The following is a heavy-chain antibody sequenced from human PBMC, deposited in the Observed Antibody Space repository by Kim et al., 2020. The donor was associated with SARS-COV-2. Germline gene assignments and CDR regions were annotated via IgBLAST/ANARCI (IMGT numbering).Heavy chain of an antibody. V-gene: IGHV3-64D*06. CDR1: GFTFSSYS. J-gene: IGHJ2*01. CDR3: VKQRISGDWYFDL. CDR2: ISTNGDNT. Sequence: GGSLRLSCSASGFTFSSYSMKWVRQAPGRGLEYVSAISTNGDNTYYADSVKGRFTISRDNSKNTLYLQMSSLRPEDTALYYCVKQRISGDWYFDLWGRGTLVTVSS. D-gene: IGHD2-15*01.